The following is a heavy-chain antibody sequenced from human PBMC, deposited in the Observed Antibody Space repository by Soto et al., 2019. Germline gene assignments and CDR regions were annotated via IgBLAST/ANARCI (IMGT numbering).Heavy chain of an antibody. J-gene: IGHJ4*02. V-gene: IGHV3-33*01. CDR3: ARDLWGSGCSSYRCSHFDY. CDR1: GFTFSNYG. CDR2: IWFDGSNE. Sequence: PGGSLRLSRATSGFTFSNYGMHWVRQAPGKGLEWVALIWFDGSNEYYTESVKGRFTVSRDNSKNTVYLQMNSLRAEDTAVYYCARDLWGSGCSSYRCSHFDYWGQGTPVTVSS. D-gene: IGHD2-2*01.